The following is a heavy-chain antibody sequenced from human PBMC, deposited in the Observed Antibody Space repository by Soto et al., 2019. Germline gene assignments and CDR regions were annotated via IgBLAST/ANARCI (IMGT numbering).Heavy chain of an antibody. Sequence: SETLSLTCAVSGGSISSSNWWSWVRQPPGKGLEWIGEIYHSGSTDYNPSLKSRVTISVDKSKNQFSLKLSSVTAADTAVYYCARVSPIYGDYDHFDYWGQGTLVTVSS. D-gene: IGHD4-17*01. CDR1: GGSISSSNW. J-gene: IGHJ4*02. V-gene: IGHV4-4*02. CDR3: ARVSPIYGDYDHFDY. CDR2: IYHSGST.